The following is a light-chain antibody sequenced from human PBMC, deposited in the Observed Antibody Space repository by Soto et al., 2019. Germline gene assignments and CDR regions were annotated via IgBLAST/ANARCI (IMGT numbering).Light chain of an antibody. J-gene: IGKJ2*01. Sequence: DIVMTQSPDSLAVSLGERATINCKSSQSLLDTSNNKNYVAWYQQKPGQPPKLLIYWASARQSGVHDRFSGGGSGTDFILTISNLQAEDVAVYYCHQYYSALYTFGQGTKLEI. CDR3: HQYYSALYT. CDR1: QSLLDTSNNKNY. V-gene: IGKV4-1*01. CDR2: WAS.